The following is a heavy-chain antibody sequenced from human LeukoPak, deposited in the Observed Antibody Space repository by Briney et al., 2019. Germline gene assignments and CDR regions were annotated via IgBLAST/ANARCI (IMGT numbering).Heavy chain of an antibody. CDR3: ARDVTSYGYLGAFDI. J-gene: IGHJ3*02. V-gene: IGHV3-7*01. Sequence: GGSLRLSCAASGFTFSSYWMSWVRQAPGKGLEWVANIKQDGSEKYYVDSVKGRFTISRDNAKNSLYLQMNSLRAEDTAVYYCARDVTSYGYLGAFDIWGQGTMVTVSS. CDR2: IKQDGSEK. CDR1: GFTFSSYW. D-gene: IGHD5-18*01.